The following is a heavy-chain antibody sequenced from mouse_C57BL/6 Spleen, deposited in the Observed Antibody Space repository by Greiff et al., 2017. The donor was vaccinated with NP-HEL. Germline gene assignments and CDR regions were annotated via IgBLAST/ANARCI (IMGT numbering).Heavy chain of an antibody. Sequence: QVQLQQPGAELVKPGASVKMSCKASGYTFTSYWMHWVKQRPGQGLEWIGRIHPSDSDTNYNQKFQGKATLTVDKSSSTASMKLSSLTSEDSAVYYCAIAHYYDRAMDYWGQGTSVTVSS. CDR3: AIAHYYDRAMDY. J-gene: IGHJ4*01. CDR2: IHPSDSDT. D-gene: IGHD1-2*01. CDR1: GYTFTSYW. V-gene: IGHV1-74*01.